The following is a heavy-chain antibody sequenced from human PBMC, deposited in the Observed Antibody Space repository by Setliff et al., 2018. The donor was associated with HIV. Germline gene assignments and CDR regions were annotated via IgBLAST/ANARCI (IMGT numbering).Heavy chain of an antibody. CDR2: ISSSGNTI. D-gene: IGHD3-10*01. J-gene: IGHJ6*01. CDR3: AYYSSGSFYLGYYYYHGMDV. Sequence: GGSLRLSCVASGFSINNYDMNWVRQAPGKGLEWVAHISSSGNTIYYADSVRGRFTVSIDNAQNSLYLQMIRLRAEDTALYYCAYYSSGSFYLGYYYYHGMDVWGQGTTVTVS. CDR1: GFSINNYD. V-gene: IGHV3-48*03.